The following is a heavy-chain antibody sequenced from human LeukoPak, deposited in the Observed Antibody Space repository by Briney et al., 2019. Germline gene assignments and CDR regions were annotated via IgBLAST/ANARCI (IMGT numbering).Heavy chain of an antibody. V-gene: IGHV1-2*06. CDR3: AIGIAAGGTFDY. CDR2: INPNSGGT. CDR1: GYTFTGFY. J-gene: IGHJ4*02. D-gene: IGHD6-13*01. Sequence: ASVKVSCKASGYTFTGFYMHWVRQAPGQGLEWMGRINPNSGGTNYAQKFQGRVTMTRDTSISTAYMELSSLRSDDTAVYYCAIGIAAGGTFDYWGQGTLVTASS.